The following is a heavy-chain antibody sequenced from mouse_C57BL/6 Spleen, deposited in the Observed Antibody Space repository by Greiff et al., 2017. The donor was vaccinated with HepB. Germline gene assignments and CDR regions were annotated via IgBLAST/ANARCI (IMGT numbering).Heavy chain of an antibody. Sequence: VQLVESGPGLVQPSQSLSITCTVSGFSLTSYGVHWVRQSPGKGLEWLGVIWRGGSTDYNAAFIYRLSISKDNSKSQVCFKMNSLQAEDTAIYYCARKDYYGSSARYFDVWGTGTTVTVSS. CDR2: IWRGGST. CDR1: GFSLTSYG. CDR3: ARKDYYGSSARYFDV. J-gene: IGHJ1*03. V-gene: IGHV2-2*01. D-gene: IGHD1-1*01.